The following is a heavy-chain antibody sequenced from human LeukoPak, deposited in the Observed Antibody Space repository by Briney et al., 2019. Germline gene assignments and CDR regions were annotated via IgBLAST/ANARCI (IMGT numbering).Heavy chain of an antibody. D-gene: IGHD3-3*01. V-gene: IGHV4-34*01. J-gene: IGHJ4*02. CDR1: GGSFSGYY. CDR2: INHSGST. Sequence: SETLSLTCAVYGGSFSGYYWSWIRQPPGKGLEWIGEINHSGSTNYNPSLKSRVTISVDTSKNRFSLKLSSVTAADTAVYYCARGGFWSGFSFDYWGQGTLVTVSS. CDR3: ARGGFWSGFSFDY.